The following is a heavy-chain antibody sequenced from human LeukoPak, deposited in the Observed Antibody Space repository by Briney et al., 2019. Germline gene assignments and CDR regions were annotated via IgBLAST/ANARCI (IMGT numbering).Heavy chain of an antibody. CDR1: GGSFSGYY. J-gene: IGHJ3*02. CDR3: ARDRNDILTGVDAFDI. Sequence: SETLSLTCAVYGGSFSGYYWSWIRQPPGKGLEWIGEINHSGSTNYNPSLKSRVTISVDKSKNQFSLKLSSVTAADTAVYYCARDRNDILTGVDAFDIWGQGTMVTVSS. V-gene: IGHV4-34*01. D-gene: IGHD3-9*01. CDR2: INHSGST.